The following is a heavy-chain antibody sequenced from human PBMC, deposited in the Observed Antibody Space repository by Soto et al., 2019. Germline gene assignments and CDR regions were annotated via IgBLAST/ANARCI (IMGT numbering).Heavy chain of an antibody. J-gene: IGHJ4*02. CDR3: VRVVAIPGYPDN. V-gene: IGHV1-69*12. D-gene: IGHD5-12*01. Sequence: QVQLVQSGAEVRQPASSVKVSCKTSGGTFSSYAISWVRHAPGQGLEWMGGIVPIVDTSTYAQKFQGRVTITADESTSTVYMELSSLRSDDTAVYYCVRVVAIPGYPDNWGQGTLGTVSS. CDR2: IVPIVDTS. CDR1: GGTFSSYA.